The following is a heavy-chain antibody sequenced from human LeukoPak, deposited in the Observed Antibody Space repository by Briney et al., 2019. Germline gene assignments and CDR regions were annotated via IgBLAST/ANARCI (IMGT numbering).Heavy chain of an antibody. Sequence: GGSLRLSCAASGFTFSSYAMSWVRQAPGKGLEWVSVISGSGGSTFYADSVKGRFTISRDNSKNTLYLQMNSLRAEDTVVHYCVKGLSGSSGWYYSDYWGQGTLVTVSS. J-gene: IGHJ4*02. V-gene: IGHV3-23*01. CDR3: VKGLSGSSGWYYSDY. CDR1: GFTFSSYA. D-gene: IGHD6-19*01. CDR2: ISGSGGST.